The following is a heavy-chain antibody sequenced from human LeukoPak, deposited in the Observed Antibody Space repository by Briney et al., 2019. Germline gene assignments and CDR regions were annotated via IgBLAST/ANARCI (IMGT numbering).Heavy chain of an antibody. Sequence: GGSLRLSCAASGFTFSSYWMSWVRQAPGKGLEWVSAISGSGGSTYYADSVKGRFTISRDNAKNSLYLQMNSLRAEDTAVYYCARGGLLRYFDWSYQDYWGQGTLVTVSS. V-gene: IGHV3-23*01. CDR1: GFTFSSYW. J-gene: IGHJ4*02. CDR3: ARGGLLRYFDWSYQDY. D-gene: IGHD3-9*01. CDR2: ISGSGGST.